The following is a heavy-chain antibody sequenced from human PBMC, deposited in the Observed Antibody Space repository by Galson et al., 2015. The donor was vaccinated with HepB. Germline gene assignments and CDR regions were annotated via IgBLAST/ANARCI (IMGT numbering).Heavy chain of an antibody. J-gene: IGHJ4*02. CDR3: ARGDGGDY. CDR2: INWNDGSI. V-gene: IGHV3-20*01. D-gene: IGHD5-24*01. CDR1: GFTFDEYG. Sequence: SLRLSCAVSGFTFDEYGMSWVRQAPGKGLEWVSGINWNDGSIGYADSVKGRFTISRDNAKNSLYLQMSSLRVEDTALYHCARGDGGDYWGQGTLVTVSS.